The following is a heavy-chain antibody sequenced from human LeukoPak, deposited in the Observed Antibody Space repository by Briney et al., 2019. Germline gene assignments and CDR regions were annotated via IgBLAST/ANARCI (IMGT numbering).Heavy chain of an antibody. CDR2: IYYSGST. V-gene: IGHV4-59*12. J-gene: IGHJ5*02. CDR1: GGSISSYY. Sequence: SETLSLTCTVSGGSISSYYWSWIRQPPGKGLEWIGYIYYSGSTNYNPSLKSRVTMSVDTSKNQFSLKLSSVTAADTAVYYCAGIPTAGRGWFDPWGQGTLVTVSS. CDR3: AGIPTAGRGWFDP. D-gene: IGHD6-13*01.